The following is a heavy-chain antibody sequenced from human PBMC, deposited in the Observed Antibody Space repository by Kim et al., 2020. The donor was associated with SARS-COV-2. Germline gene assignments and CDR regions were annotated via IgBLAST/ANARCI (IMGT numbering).Heavy chain of an antibody. Sequence: NPSLKSRVTISVDTSKNQFSLKLSSVTAADTAVYYCARGGYGSSWYSDYWGQGTLVTVSS. D-gene: IGHD6-13*01. J-gene: IGHJ4*02. V-gene: IGHV4-34*01. CDR3: ARGGYGSSWYSDY.